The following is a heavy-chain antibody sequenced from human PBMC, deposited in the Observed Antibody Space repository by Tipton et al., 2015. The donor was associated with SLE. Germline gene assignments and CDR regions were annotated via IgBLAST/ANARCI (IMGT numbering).Heavy chain of an antibody. Sequence: SLRLSCAASGFTFSSYWMHWVRHAPGKGLVWVSRINSDGSSTRYADSVKGRFTISRNNAKNTLYLQMNSRRAEDTAVYYCAREGRYCANGVCYGGAFRYFDRWGRGTLVTVSS. D-gene: IGHD2-8*01. V-gene: IGHV3-74*01. CDR1: GFTFSSYW. J-gene: IGHJ2*01. CDR3: AREGRYCANGVCYGGAFRYFDR. CDR2: INSDGSST.